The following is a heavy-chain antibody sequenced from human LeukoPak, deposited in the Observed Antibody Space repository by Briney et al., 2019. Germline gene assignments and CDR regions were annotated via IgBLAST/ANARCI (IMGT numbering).Heavy chain of an antibody. D-gene: IGHD2-21*02. V-gene: IGHV1-69*01. CDR3: ARALRGGAYCGGDCYSTLAFDI. J-gene: IGHJ3*02. CDR2: IIPIFGTA. CDR1: GGTFSSYA. Sequence: SVKVSCKASGGTFSSYAISWVRQAPGQGLEWMGGIIPIFGTANYAQKFQGRVTITADESTSTAYMELSSLRSEDTAVYYCARALRGGAYCGGDCYSTLAFDIWAQGTMVTVSS.